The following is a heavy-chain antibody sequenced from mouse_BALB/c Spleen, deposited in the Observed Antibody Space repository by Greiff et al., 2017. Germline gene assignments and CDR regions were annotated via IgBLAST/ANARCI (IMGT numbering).Heavy chain of an antibody. V-gene: IGHV14-4*02. Sequence: VHVKQSGAELVRSGASVKLSCTASGFNIKDYYMHWVKQRPEQGLEWIGWIDPENGDTEYAPKFQGKATMTADTSSNTAYLQLSSLTSEDTAVYYCNAPLLRLFAYWGQGTLVTVSA. CDR1: GFNIKDYY. J-gene: IGHJ3*01. CDR2: IDPENGDT. CDR3: NAPLLRLFAY. D-gene: IGHD1-2*01.